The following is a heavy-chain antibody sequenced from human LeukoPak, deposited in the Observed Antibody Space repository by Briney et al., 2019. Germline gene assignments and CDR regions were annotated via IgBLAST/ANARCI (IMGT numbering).Heavy chain of an antibody. CDR1: GLTFSNYW. CDR2: IKEDGSEK. CDR3: ASGRQLGY. V-gene: IGHV3-7*01. Sequence: GGSLRLSCAASGLTFSNYWMSWVRQAPGKGLEWVANIKEDGSEKYYVDSVKGRLAISRDNARNSLYLQMNSLRAEDTAVYYCASGRQLGYWGQGTLVTVSS. J-gene: IGHJ4*02. D-gene: IGHD6-13*01.